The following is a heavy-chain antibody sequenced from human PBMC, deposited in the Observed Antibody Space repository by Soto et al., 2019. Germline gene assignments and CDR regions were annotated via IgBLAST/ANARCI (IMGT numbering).Heavy chain of an antibody. D-gene: IGHD3-22*01. CDR3: ARAVYPEYYYDSSGYYFDY. CDR2: SYYSGST. Sequence: SDTLSLTCTVSGGPLSSYYWSWIRQPPGQGLEWIGYSYYSGSTNYNPSLKSRITISGGTSKNQFCLKLSSVTAADTAVYYCARAVYPEYYYDSSGYYFDYWGQGTLVTVSS. V-gene: IGHV4-59*07. CDR1: GGPLSSYY. J-gene: IGHJ4*02.